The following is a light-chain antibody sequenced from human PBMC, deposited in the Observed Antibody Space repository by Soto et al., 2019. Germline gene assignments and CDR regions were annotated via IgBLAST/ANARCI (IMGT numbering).Light chain of an antibody. CDR3: QTWGTGIQV. Sequence: QLVLTQSPSASASLGASVKLTCTLSSGHSSYAIAWHQQQPERGPRYLMNLNSDGSHSKGDGIPDRFSGSSSGAERYLTISNLQSEDEADYYCQTWGTGIQVFGGGTQLTVL. CDR1: SGHSSYA. V-gene: IGLV4-69*01. J-gene: IGLJ2*01. CDR2: LNSDGSH.